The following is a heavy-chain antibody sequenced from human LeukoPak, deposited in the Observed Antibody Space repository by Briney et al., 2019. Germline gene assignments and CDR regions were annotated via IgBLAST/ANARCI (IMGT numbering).Heavy chain of an antibody. J-gene: IGHJ3*02. CDR1: GFTFSSYD. D-gene: IGHD3-16*01. CDR2: IGTAGDT. CDR3: ARARGSFDAFDI. V-gene: IGHV3-13*01. Sequence: GGSLRLSCAASGFTFSSYDMHWVRQATGKGLEWVSAIGTAGDTYYPGSVKGRFTISRENAKNSLYLQMNSLRAGDTAAYYCARARGSFDAFDIWGQGTMVTVSS.